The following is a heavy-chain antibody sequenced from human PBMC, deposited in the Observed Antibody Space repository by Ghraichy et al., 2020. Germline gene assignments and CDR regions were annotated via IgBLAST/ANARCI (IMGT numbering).Heavy chain of an antibody. V-gene: IGHV4-34*01. J-gene: IGHJ5*02. CDR3: ARDQIVVVPAATNWFDP. CDR2: INHTGST. Sequence: SETLSLTCAVYGGSFSGYYWSWIRQPPGKGLEWIGEINHTGSTNNNPSLRSRVTISVETSKNQFSLKLSSVTAADTAVYYYARDQIVVVPAATNWFDPWGQGTLVTVSS. CDR1: GGSFSGYY. D-gene: IGHD2-2*01.